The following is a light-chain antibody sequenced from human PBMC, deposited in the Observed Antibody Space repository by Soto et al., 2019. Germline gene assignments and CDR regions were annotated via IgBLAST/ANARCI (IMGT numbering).Light chain of an antibody. CDR1: QDIGYF. Sequence: DIQMTQSPPSLSASVGDRVTITCRASQDIGYFLAWYQQKPGESPKVLIYATSTLQPGVPVRFSGGGSRTEFTLTTDSLQPEDVASYFSQNYNSGPYAFGQGTNLDIK. CDR3: QNYNSGPYA. J-gene: IGKJ2*01. CDR2: ATS. V-gene: IGKV1-27*01.